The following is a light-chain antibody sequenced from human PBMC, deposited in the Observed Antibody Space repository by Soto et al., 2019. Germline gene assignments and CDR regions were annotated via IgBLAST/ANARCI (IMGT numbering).Light chain of an antibody. J-gene: IGKJ3*01. V-gene: IGKV1-39*01. CDR1: QTISNY. CDR3: QKTGSTPFT. Sequence: DIPMTQSPSSLSASVGDRVTINCRASQTISNYLNWYQEKPGKAPKLLIYAASNLQSGVPSRFSGGGSGTEFTLTISNLQPEDFATYYCQKTGSTPFTFGPGTKVDI. CDR2: AAS.